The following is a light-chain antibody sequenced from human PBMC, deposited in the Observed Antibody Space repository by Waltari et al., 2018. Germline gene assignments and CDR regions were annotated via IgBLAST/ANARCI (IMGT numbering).Light chain of an antibody. J-gene: IGLJ3*02. CDR2: EVS. Sequence: QSALTQPASVSGTRGQSITISCTGTSRDVGGYNYVAWYQQHPGKAPKLLIYEVSNRPSGVSIRFSGSKSGNTASLTISGLQAEDEGHYYCNSYTSGSTLVFGGGTKLTVL. V-gene: IGLV2-14*01. CDR3: NSYTSGSTLV. CDR1: SRDVGGYNY.